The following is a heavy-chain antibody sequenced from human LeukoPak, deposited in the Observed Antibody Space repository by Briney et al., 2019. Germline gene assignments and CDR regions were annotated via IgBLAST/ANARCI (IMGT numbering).Heavy chain of an antibody. D-gene: IGHD2-2*01. Sequence: GGSLRLSCAASGFTFSTYAMSWVRQAPGKGLEWVSVISGTGGSTNYADSVKGRFTISRDNSKNTLYLQMNSLRAEDTAVYYCARASPRYCSSTSCYLGPYYYYYYGMDVWGQGTTVTVSS. J-gene: IGHJ6*02. V-gene: IGHV3-23*01. CDR1: GFTFSTYA. CDR2: ISGTGGST. CDR3: ARASPRYCSSTSCYLGPYYYYYYGMDV.